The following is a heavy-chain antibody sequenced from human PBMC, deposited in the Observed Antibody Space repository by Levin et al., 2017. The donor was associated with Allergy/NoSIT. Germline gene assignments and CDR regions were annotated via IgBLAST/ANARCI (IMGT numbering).Heavy chain of an antibody. CDR3: ATRSQSSSGFNWVDI. CDR2: ISGSGGST. Sequence: GESLKISCAASGFTFSSHAMSWVRQAPGKGLEWVSAISGSGGSTYHADSVKGRFTISRDNSKNSLFLQMNSLRAVDTAVYYCATRSQSSSGFNWVDIWGQGTMVTVSS. J-gene: IGHJ3*02. D-gene: IGHD6-19*01. V-gene: IGHV3-23*01. CDR1: GFTFSSHA.